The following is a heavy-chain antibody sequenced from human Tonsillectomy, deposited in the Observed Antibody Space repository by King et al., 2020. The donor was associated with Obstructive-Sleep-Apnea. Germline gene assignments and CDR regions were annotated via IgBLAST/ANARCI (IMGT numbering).Heavy chain of an antibody. CDR3: ARDTARGTIFGVVIMGFDY. CDR1: GYSISSGYY. J-gene: IGHJ4*02. Sequence: QLQESGPGLVKPSETLSLTCTVSGYSISSGYYWGWIRQPPGKGLEWIGSIYHSGSTYYNPSLKSRVTISVDTSKNQFSLKLSSVTAADTAVFYCARDTARGTIFGVVIMGFDYWGQGTLVTVSS. D-gene: IGHD3-3*01. V-gene: IGHV4-38-2*02. CDR2: IYHSGST.